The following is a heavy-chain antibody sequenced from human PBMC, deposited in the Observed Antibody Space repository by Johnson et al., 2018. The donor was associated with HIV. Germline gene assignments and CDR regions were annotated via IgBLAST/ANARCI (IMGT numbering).Heavy chain of an antibody. V-gene: IGHV3-NL1*01. CDR1: GFTFSSYA. CDR2: IYSGGST. Sequence: QVQLVESGGGVVQPGRSLRLSCAASGFTFSSYAMHWVRQAPGKGLEWVSVIYSGGSTYYADSVKGRFTISRDNSKNTLYVQMNSLRAEDTALYYCARDHLSSRGAFDIWGQGTMVTVSS. J-gene: IGHJ3*02. D-gene: IGHD6-13*01. CDR3: ARDHLSSRGAFDI.